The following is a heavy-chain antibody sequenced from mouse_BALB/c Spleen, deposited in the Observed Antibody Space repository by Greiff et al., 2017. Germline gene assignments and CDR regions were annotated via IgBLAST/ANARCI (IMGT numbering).Heavy chain of an antibody. D-gene: IGHD2-1*01. CDR1: GYTFTDYW. CDR3: AREGYGNSFAY. V-gene: IGHV1-69*01. J-gene: IGHJ3*01. Sequence: VQLQQPGAELVMPGASVKMSCKASGYTFTDYWMHWVKQRPGQGLEWIGAIDTSDSYTSYNQKFKGMATLTVDESSSTAYMQLSSLTSEDSAVYYCAREGYGNSFAYWGQGTLVTVSA. CDR2: IDTSDSYT.